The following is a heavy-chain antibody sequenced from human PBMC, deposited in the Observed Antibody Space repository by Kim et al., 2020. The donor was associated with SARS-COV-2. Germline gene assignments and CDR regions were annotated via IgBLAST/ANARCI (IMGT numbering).Heavy chain of an antibody. D-gene: IGHD3-10*01. Sequence: PPPMSRFTKSGDTSKNQFSLKLSSVTAADTAVYYCARHAIGESLNWFDPWGQGTLVTVSS. V-gene: IGHV4-59*08. J-gene: IGHJ5*02. CDR3: ARHAIGESLNWFDP.